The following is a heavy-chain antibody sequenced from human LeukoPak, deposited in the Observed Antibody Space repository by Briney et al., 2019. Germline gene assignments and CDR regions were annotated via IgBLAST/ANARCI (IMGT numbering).Heavy chain of an antibody. V-gene: IGHV3-48*03. D-gene: IGHD1-26*01. CDR1: GFNFNIFE. CDR3: ARDPYSGSYSAYYYYYMDV. Sequence: GGSLRLSCAASGFNFNIFEMNWVRQAPGKGLEWISYITGSGSTKFYADSVKGRFTISRDNAKNSLYLQMNSLRAEDTAVYYCARDPYSGSYSAYYYYYMDVWGKGTTVTVSS. CDR2: ITGSGSTK. J-gene: IGHJ6*03.